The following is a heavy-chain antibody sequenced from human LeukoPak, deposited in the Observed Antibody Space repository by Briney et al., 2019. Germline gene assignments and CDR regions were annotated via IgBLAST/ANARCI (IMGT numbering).Heavy chain of an antibody. Sequence: GGSLRLSCAASGFSFSVYEMHWARQAPGKGLEWISDSSSSGTTTYYADSVKGRFTISRDNAKNSLYLQMNSLRAEDTAVYYCTTLTVANNFDYWGQGTLVTVSS. CDR2: SSSSGTTT. V-gene: IGHV3-48*03. D-gene: IGHD5-12*01. J-gene: IGHJ4*02. CDR1: GFSFSVYE. CDR3: TTLTVANNFDY.